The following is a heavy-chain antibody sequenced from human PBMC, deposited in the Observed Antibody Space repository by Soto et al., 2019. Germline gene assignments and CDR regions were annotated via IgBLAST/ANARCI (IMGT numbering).Heavy chain of an antibody. V-gene: IGHV4-39*01. CDR3: ARLEPAAGVHQGGVSDF. J-gene: IGHJ4*02. D-gene: IGHD6-13*01. Sequence: SETLSLTCTVSGGSISSRNHFWAWIRQPPGKGLEWIGSIYYSGSTYYNPSLKSRVTISVDTSENQFSLKLISVTAPDTAVYFCARLEPAAGVHQGGVSDFWGQGTLVTVSS. CDR1: GGSISSRNHF. CDR2: IYYSGST.